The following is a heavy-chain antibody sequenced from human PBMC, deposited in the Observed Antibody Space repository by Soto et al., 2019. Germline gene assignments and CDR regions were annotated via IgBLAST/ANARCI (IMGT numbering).Heavy chain of an antibody. Sequence: GGSLRLSCTASGFTFGDYAMSWLRQAPGKGLEWVGFIRSKAYGGTTEYAASVKGRFTISRDDSKSIAYLQMNSLKTEDTAVYYCTRKQLVYYPWFDPWGQGTLVTVSS. V-gene: IGHV3-49*03. J-gene: IGHJ5*02. CDR1: GFTFGDYA. CDR2: IRSKAYGGTT. CDR3: TRKQLVYYPWFDP. D-gene: IGHD6-13*01.